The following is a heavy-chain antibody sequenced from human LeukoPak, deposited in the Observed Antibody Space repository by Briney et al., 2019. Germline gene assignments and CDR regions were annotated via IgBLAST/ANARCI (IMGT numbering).Heavy chain of an antibody. Sequence: PGGSLRLSCAASGFTFSNAWMNWVRQAPGKGLEWVGRIKSKTDGGTTDYAAPVKVRFTISRDDSENTLYLQMNSLKTEDTAVYYCTTRSMNYYDSSGYSEDYWGQGTLVTVSS. D-gene: IGHD3-22*01. J-gene: IGHJ4*02. CDR3: TTRSMNYYDSSGYSEDY. CDR1: GFTFSNAW. V-gene: IGHV3-15*07. CDR2: IKSKTDGGTT.